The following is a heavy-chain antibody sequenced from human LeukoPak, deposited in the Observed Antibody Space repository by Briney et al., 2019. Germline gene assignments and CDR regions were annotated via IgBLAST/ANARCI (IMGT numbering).Heavy chain of an antibody. CDR3: VRDRVGPDY. CDR2: ITDDATT. J-gene: IGHJ4*02. Sequence: GGSLKLSCAASGFTFSSAWMHWVRQAPGTGLVWVSRITDDATTTYADSVRGRFTISRDNAKNILYLQVNSLRAEDTAVYYCVRDRVGPDYWGQGTLVTVSS. CDR1: GFTFSSAW. D-gene: IGHD1-26*01. V-gene: IGHV3-74*03.